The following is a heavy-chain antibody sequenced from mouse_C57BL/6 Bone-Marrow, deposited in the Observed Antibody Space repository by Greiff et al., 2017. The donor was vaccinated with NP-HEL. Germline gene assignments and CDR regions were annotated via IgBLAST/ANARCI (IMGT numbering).Heavy chain of an antibody. Sequence: QVQLQQSGPGLVQPSQSLSITCTVSGFSLTSYGVHWVRQSPGKGLEWLGVIWSGGSTAYYAAFISRLSISKDNSTSQVFFKMNSLQADDTAIYSCASYALDYWGQGTTLTVSS. CDR2: IWSGGST. V-gene: IGHV2-2*01. CDR1: GFSLTSYG. CDR3: ASYALDY. D-gene: IGHD2-12*01. J-gene: IGHJ2*01.